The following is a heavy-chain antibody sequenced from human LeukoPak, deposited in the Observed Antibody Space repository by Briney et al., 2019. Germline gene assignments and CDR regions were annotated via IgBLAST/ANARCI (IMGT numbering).Heavy chain of an antibody. J-gene: IGHJ4*02. Sequence: GGSLRLSCAASGFTVSDNYISWVRQAPGKGLEWVSVIYSGGSKKYADSVKARFTISRDNSKNTVYLQMNSLRADDTAVYYCARATLDNWGQGTLVTVSS. V-gene: IGHV3-53*01. CDR1: GFTVSDNY. CDR3: ARATLDN. CDR2: IYSGGSK.